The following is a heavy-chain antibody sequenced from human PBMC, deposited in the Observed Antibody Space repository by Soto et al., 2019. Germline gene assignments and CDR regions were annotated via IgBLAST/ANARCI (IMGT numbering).Heavy chain of an antibody. V-gene: IGHV1-69*13. D-gene: IGHD2-15*01. Sequence: SVKVSCKASGGTFSSYAISWVRQAPGQGLEWMGGIIPIFGTANYAQKFQGRVTITADESTSTAYMELSSLRSEDTAVYYCARGSGYCSGGSCYAPYYYYGMDVWGQGTTVTVSS. CDR3: ARGSGYCSGGSCYAPYYYYGMDV. CDR1: GGTFSSYA. J-gene: IGHJ6*02. CDR2: IIPIFGTA.